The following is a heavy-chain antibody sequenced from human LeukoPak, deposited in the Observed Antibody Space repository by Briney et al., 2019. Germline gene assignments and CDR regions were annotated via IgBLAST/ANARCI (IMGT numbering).Heavy chain of an antibody. V-gene: IGHV4-59*01. CDR1: GGSISSYY. CDR2: IYYSGST. D-gene: IGHD6-19*01. Sequence: KPSETLSLTXTVSGGSISSYYWSWIRQPPGKGLEWIGYIYYSGSTNYNPSLKSRVTTSVDTSKNQFSLKLSSVTAADTAVYYCANTIAVAGIDAFDIWGQGTMVTVSS. CDR3: ANTIAVAGIDAFDI. J-gene: IGHJ3*02.